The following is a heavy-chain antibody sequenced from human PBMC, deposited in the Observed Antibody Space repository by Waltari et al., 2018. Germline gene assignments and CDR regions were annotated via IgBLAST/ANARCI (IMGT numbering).Heavy chain of an antibody. CDR1: GGTFSSYA. D-gene: IGHD2-15*01. V-gene: IGHV1-69*01. CDR2: IIPIFGTA. J-gene: IGHJ4*02. CDR3: ARRGAYCSGGSCYAQTFDY. Sequence: QVQLVQSGAEVKKPGSSVKVSCKASGGTFSSYAISWVRQAPGQGLEWMGGIIPIFGTANYAQKFQGRVTITADESTSTAYMELSSLRSEDTAVYYCARRGAYCSGGSCYAQTFDYWGQGTLVTVSS.